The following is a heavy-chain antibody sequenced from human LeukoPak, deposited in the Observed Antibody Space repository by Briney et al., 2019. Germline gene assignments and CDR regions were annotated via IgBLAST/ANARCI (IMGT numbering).Heavy chain of an antibody. V-gene: IGHV3-30*04. CDR1: GFTFSSYA. J-gene: IGHJ4*02. D-gene: IGHD1-26*01. CDR3: AVVGATDYFDY. CDR2: ISYDGSNK. Sequence: PGGSLRLSCAASGFTFSSYAMHWVRQAPGKGLEWVAVISYDGSNKYYADFVKGRFTISRDNSKNTLYLQMNSLRAEDTAVYYCAVVGATDYFDYWGQGTLVTVSS.